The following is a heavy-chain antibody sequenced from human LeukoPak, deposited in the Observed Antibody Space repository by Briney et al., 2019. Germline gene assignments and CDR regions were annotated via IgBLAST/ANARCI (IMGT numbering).Heavy chain of an antibody. D-gene: IGHD3-22*01. CDR1: GFTFSSYA. J-gene: IGHJ4*02. V-gene: IGHV3-23*01. CDR3: AKDRPFHYYDSSGSYYFDY. CDR2: ISGSGGST. Sequence: GGSLRLSCAASGFTFSSYAMSWVRQAPGKGLEWVSAISGSGGSTYYADSVKGRFTISRDNSKNTLYLQMNSLRAEGTAVYYCAKDRPFHYYDSSGSYYFDYWGQGTLVTVSS.